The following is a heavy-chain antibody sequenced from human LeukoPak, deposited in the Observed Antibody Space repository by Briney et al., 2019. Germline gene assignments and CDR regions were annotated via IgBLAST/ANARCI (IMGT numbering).Heavy chain of an antibody. CDR1: GFTFSSYG. CDR2: ISGSGGST. D-gene: IGHD4-23*01. Sequence: GGSLRLSCAASGFTFSSYGMSWVRQAPGKGLEWVSAISGSGGSTYYADSVKGRFTISRDNSKNTAYLQMNSLKTEDTALYYCTRYPLDGDNSSGYWGQGTLVTVSS. CDR3: TRYPLDGDNSSGY. V-gene: IGHV3-23*01. J-gene: IGHJ4*02.